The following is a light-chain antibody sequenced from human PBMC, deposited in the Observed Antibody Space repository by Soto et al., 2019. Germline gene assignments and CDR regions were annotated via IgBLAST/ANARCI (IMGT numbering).Light chain of an antibody. CDR1: QSVSNN. CDR3: QQDNNWPPLT. Sequence: EIVTTQSPATLSVSPGERATLSCRASQSVSNNLAWYQQKAGQAPKLLIYGASTRDTGIPARFSGSGSGTEFTLTISSLQSEDFAVYYCQQDNNWPPLTFGPGTKVEIK. V-gene: IGKV3-15*01. CDR2: GAS. J-gene: IGKJ1*01.